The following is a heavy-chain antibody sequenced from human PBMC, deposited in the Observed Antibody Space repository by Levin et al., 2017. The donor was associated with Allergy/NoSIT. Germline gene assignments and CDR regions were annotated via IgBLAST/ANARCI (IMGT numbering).Heavy chain of an antibody. CDR3: ARGDSSSWYYYYYGMDV. V-gene: IGHV1-8*01. D-gene: IGHD6-13*01. J-gene: IGHJ6*02. CDR1: GYTFTSYD. CDR2: MNPNSGNT. Sequence: GESLKISCKASGYTFTSYDINWVRQATGQGLEWMGWMNPNSGNTGYAQKFQGRVTMTRNTSISTAYMELSSLRSEDTAVYYCARGDSSSWYYYYYGMDVWGQGTTVTVSS.